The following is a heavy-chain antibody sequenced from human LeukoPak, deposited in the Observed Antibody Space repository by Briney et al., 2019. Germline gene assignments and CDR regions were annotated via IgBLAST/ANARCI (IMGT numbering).Heavy chain of an antibody. J-gene: IGHJ5*02. CDR3: ATTLAPKNWFDP. D-gene: IGHD1-1*01. V-gene: IGHV3-21*01. CDR1: GFTFSSYS. Sequence: GGSLRLSCAASGFTFSSYSMNWVRQAPGKGLEWVSSISSSSSYIYYADSVKGRFTISRDNAKNSLYLQMNSLRAEDTAVYYCATTLAPKNWFDPWGQGTLVTVSS. CDR2: ISSSSSYI.